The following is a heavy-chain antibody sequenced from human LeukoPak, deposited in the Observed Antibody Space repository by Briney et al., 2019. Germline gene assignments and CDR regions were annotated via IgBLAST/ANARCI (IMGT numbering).Heavy chain of an antibody. CDR3: AKRRDGYNFDY. CDR1: GFTVSSNY. J-gene: IGHJ4*02. CDR2: ISGSGGST. D-gene: IGHD5-24*01. Sequence: GGSQRLSCAASGFTVSSNYMSWDRQAPGKGLEWVSAISGSGGSTYYADSVKGRFTISRDNSKNTLYLQMNSLRAEDTAVYYCAKRRDGYNFDYWGQGTLVTVSS. V-gene: IGHV3-23*01.